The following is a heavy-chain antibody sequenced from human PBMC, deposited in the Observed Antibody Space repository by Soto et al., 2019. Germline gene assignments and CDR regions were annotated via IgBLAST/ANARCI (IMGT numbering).Heavy chain of an antibody. CDR3: ARDRDYYDSSGYFFDY. CDR1: GFTFSSYW. D-gene: IGHD3-22*01. V-gene: IGHV3-7*01. J-gene: IGHJ4*02. CDR2: IKQDGSEK. Sequence: GGSLRLSCAASGFTFSSYWMSWVRQAPGKGLEWVANIKQDGSEKYYVDSVKGRFTISRDNAKNSLYLQMNSLRAEDTAVYYCARDRDYYDSSGYFFDYWGQGTLVTVPQ.